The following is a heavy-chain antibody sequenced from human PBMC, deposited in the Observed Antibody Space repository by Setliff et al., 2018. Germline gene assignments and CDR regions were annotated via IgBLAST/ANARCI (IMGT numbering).Heavy chain of an antibody. Sequence: ASVQVSCKASGYTFTDYYVHWVRQAPGQGPEWMGRINPNTSATHSSQKFQGRVTMTRDTSITTAYLELSSLRSDDTAVYYCTRPATLAMGDYYDSWGQGTLVTVSS. V-gene: IGHV1-2*06. CDR2: INPNTSAT. D-gene: IGHD3-16*01. J-gene: IGHJ5*01. CDR3: TRPATLAMGDYYDS. CDR1: GYTFTDYY.